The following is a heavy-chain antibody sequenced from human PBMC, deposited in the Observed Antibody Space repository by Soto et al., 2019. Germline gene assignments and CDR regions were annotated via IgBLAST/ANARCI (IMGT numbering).Heavy chain of an antibody. D-gene: IGHD6-13*01. CDR2: INSDGSST. V-gene: IGHV3-74*01. CDR3: ARDDDSSSYVFNWFDP. CDR1: GFTFSSYW. Sequence: GGSLRLSCAASGFTFSSYWMHWVRQAPGKGLVWVSRINSDGSSTSYADSVKGRFTISRDNANNTLYLQMNSLRAEDTAVYYCARDDDSSSYVFNWFDPWGQGTLVTVSS. J-gene: IGHJ5*02.